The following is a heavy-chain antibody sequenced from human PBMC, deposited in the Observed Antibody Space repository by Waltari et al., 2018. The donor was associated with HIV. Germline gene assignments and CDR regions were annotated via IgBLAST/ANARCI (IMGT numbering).Heavy chain of an antibody. CDR2: ISGSGDNT. CDR3: AKGKTGDF. V-gene: IGHV3-23*01. Sequence: EVQLLESGGGFVQPGGSLRLPCAASGFSFRTHPVGWVRQAPGKGLGWVSAISGSGDNTYYADSVKGRFTISRDNSKNTLYLQMSSLRAEDTAVYYCAKGKTGDFWGQGTLVTVSS. CDR1: GFSFRTHP. J-gene: IGHJ4*02.